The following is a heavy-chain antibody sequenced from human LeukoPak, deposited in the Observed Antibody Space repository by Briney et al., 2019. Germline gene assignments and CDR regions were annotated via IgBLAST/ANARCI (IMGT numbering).Heavy chain of an antibody. Sequence: RPSETLSLTCTVSGGSISSYYWSWIRQPPGKGLEWIGEINHSGSTNYNPSLKSRVTISVDTSKNQFSLKLSSVTAADTAVYYCARGLKVVPAAMGINWFDPWGQGTLVTVSS. CDR2: INHSGST. V-gene: IGHV4-34*01. J-gene: IGHJ5*02. D-gene: IGHD2-2*01. CDR1: GGSISSYY. CDR3: ARGLKVVPAAMGINWFDP.